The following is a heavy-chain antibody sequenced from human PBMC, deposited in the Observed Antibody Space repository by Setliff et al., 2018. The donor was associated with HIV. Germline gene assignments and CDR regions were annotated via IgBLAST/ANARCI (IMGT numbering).Heavy chain of an antibody. D-gene: IGHD4-17*01. CDR3: ARDGGPNAYGGNSESWYFDL. CDR2: LYYGGST. J-gene: IGHJ2*01. CDR1: GDSISTSNSY. V-gene: IGHV4-39*07. Sequence: LSLTCTVSGDSISTSNSYWGWVRQPPGKGLEWIGSLYYGGSTYYNPSLKSRVTISVDTSKNQFSLKLSSVTAVDTAVYYCARDGGPNAYGGNSESWYFDLWGRGTLVTVSS.